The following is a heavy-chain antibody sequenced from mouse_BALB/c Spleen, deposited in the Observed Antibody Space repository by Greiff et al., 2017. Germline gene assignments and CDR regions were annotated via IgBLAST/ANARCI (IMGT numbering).Heavy chain of an antibody. J-gene: IGHJ2*01. V-gene: IGHV1S34*01. CDR2: ISCYNGAT. CDR1: GYSFTGYY. D-gene: IGHD2-3*01. Sequence: LVKTGASVKISCKASGYSFTGYYMHWVKQSHGKSLEWIGYISCYNGATSYNQKFKGKATFTVDTSSSTAYMQFNSLTSEDSAVYYCARGDGYSAAWFAYWGQGTTLTVSS. CDR3: ARGDGYSAAWFAY.